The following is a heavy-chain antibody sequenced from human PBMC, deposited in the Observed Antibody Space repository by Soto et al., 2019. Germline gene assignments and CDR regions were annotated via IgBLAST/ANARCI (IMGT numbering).Heavy chain of an antibody. CDR2: ISGSGGGT. D-gene: IGHD1-26*01. J-gene: IGHJ4*02. V-gene: IGHV3-23*01. CDR3: AKDRRGSYPKLFDY. CDR1: GFTFSSYA. Sequence: EVQLLESGGGLVQPGGSLRLSCAASGFTFSSYAMSWILQAPGKGLEWVSGISGSGGGTYYAVSVKGRFTISRDNSKNTLYLQINSLRAEDTAVYYCAKDRRGSYPKLFDYWGQGTLVTVSS.